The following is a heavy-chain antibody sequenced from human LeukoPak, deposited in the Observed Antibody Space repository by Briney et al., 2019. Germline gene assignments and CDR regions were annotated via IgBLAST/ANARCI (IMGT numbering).Heavy chain of an antibody. V-gene: IGHV4-59*12. J-gene: IGHJ4*02. CDR2: IYYSGST. CDR1: GGSFSGYY. Sequence: PSETLSLTCAVYGGSFSGYYWSWIRQPPGKGLEWIGYIYYSGSTYYNPSLKSRVTISVDTSKNQFSLKLSSVTAADTAVYYCASHYDSSGYIFDYWGQGTLVTVSS. CDR3: ASHYDSSGYIFDY. D-gene: IGHD3-22*01.